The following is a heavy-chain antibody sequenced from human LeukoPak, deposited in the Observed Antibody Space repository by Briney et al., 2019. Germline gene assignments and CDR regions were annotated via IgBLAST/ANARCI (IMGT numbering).Heavy chain of an antibody. V-gene: IGHV3-23*01. J-gene: IGHJ4*02. CDR3: AKDSHWILFDD. Sequence: GGSLRLSCAASGFAFSNYAMTWVRQAPGKGLEWVSTMSGSGGSTSYADSVKGRFTISRDNSKNTLYLQMNSLRDEDTAVYYCAKDSHWILFDDWGQGTLVTVSS. CDR1: GFAFSNYA. D-gene: IGHD2-2*03. CDR2: MSGSGGST.